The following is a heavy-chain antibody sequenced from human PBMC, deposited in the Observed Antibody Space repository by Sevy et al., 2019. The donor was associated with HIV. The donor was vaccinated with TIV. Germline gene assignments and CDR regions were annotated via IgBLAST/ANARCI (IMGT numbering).Heavy chain of an antibody. CDR2: ISAYSGNT. V-gene: IGHV1-18*01. J-gene: IGHJ4*02. Sequence: ASVKVSCKASGYTFISYGISWVRQAPGQGLEWVGWISAYSGNTNYAQKLQVRVTMTTDTSTRTAYMELRSLRSDDTAVYYCARAIAPAGRFDYWGQGTLVTVSS. CDR1: GYTFISYG. D-gene: IGHD6-13*01. CDR3: ARAIAPAGRFDY.